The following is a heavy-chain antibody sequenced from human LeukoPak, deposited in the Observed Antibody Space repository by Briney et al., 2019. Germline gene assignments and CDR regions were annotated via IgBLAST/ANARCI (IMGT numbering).Heavy chain of an antibody. D-gene: IGHD6-19*01. CDR1: GFTFDDYD. V-gene: IGHV3-9*01. Sequence: GGSLRLSCAASGFTFDDYDMHWVRQAPGKGLEWVSGISWNSGSVGYADSVKGRFTISRDNAKNSLYLQMNSLRTEDTALYFCAKETTGYSSVWYGAIDACHIWGQGTMVSVSS. CDR2: ISWNSGSV. J-gene: IGHJ3*02. CDR3: AKETTGYSSVWYGAIDACHI.